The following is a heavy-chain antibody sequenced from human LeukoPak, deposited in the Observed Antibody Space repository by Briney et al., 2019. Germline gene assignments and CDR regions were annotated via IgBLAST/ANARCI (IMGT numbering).Heavy chain of an antibody. CDR3: ARALGYSDSSGYYYYFDD. Sequence: GGSLRLSCAASGFTFSSYSMNWVRQAPGKGLEWVSSISSSTYYIYYADSVKGRFTISRDNAKNSLYLQMNSLRAEDTAVYYCARALGYSDSSGYYYYFDDLGQGTLVTVSS. J-gene: IGHJ4*02. CDR1: GFTFSSYS. CDR2: ISSSTYYI. D-gene: IGHD3-22*01. V-gene: IGHV3-21*01.